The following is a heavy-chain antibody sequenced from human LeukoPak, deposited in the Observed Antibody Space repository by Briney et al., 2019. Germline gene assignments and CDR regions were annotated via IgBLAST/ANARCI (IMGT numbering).Heavy chain of an antibody. CDR1: GYTFTGYY. CDR2: INPNSGGT. Sequence: ASVKVSCKASGYTFTGYYMHWVRQAPGQGLEWMGWINPNSGGTNYAQKFQGRVTMTRDTSISTAYMELSRLRSDDTAVYYCARGPDYSSDWTYYFDYWGQGTLVTVSS. V-gene: IGHV1-2*02. D-gene: IGHD6-19*01. J-gene: IGHJ4*02. CDR3: ARGPDYSSDWTYYFDY.